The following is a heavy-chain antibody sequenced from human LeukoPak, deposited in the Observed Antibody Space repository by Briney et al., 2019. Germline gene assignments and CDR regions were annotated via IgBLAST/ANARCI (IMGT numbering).Heavy chain of an antibody. D-gene: IGHD5-18*01. Sequence: SSETLSLTCTVSGGSISSNTYYWGWIRQPPGKGLEWIGSIYYSGSTYYNPSLKSRVTISVDTSKNQFSLKLSSVTAADTAVYYCARDYQGGYGDKTVDYWGQGTLVTVSS. CDR2: IYYSGST. J-gene: IGHJ4*02. CDR1: GGSISSNTYY. CDR3: ARDYQGGYGDKTVDY. V-gene: IGHV4-39*07.